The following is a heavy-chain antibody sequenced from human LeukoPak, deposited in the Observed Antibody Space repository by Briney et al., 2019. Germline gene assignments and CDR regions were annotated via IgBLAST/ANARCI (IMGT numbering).Heavy chain of an antibody. J-gene: IGHJ4*02. CDR3: ARESRRYCSSTSCYMKHFDY. V-gene: IGHV1-8*03. Sequence: ASVKVSCKASGYTFTTYDINWVRQATGQGLEWMGWMNPNSGNTGYAQKFQGRVTITRNTSISTAYMELSSLRSEDTAVYYCARESRRYCSSTSCYMKHFDYWGQGTLVTVSS. D-gene: IGHD2-2*01. CDR1: GYTFTTYD. CDR2: MNPNSGNT.